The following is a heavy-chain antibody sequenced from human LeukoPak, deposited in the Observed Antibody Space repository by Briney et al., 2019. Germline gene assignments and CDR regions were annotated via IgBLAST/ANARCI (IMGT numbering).Heavy chain of an antibody. CDR3: ATGYSGYHSNYYYMDV. CDR1: RFTFNNYA. CDR2: ISSSSSDI. Sequence: GGSLRLSCAASRFTFNNYAMTWVRQAPGKGLEWVSSISSSSSDIYYVDSVKGRFTISRDNSKNSLYLQMNSLRAEDTAVYYCATGYSGYHSNYYYMDVWGKGTTVTVSS. D-gene: IGHD5-12*01. V-gene: IGHV3-21*01. J-gene: IGHJ6*03.